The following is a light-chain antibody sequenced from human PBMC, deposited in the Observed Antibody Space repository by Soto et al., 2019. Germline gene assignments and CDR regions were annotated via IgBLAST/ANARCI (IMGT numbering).Light chain of an antibody. CDR3: QQYNNWPQT. CDR1: QRVTSSY. J-gene: IGKJ1*01. CDR2: GAS. V-gene: IGKV3-15*01. Sequence: EIVLTHSPGTLSLSPGETATLSFRASQRVTSSYLAWYQQKPGQAPRLLIYGASTRATGIPARFSGSGSGTEFTLTISSLQSEDFAVYYCQQYNNWPQTFGQGTKVDIK.